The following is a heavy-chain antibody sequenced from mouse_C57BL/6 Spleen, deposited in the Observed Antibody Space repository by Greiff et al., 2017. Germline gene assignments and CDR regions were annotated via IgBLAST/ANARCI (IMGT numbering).Heavy chain of an antibody. Sequence: VHVKQSGPELVKPGASVKISCKASGYTFTDYYMNWVKQSHGKSLEWIGDINPNNGGTSYNQKFKGKATLTVDKSSSTAYMELRSLTSEDSAVYYCARSPYGYYYAMDYWGQGTSVTVPS. CDR1: GYTFTDYY. J-gene: IGHJ4*01. V-gene: IGHV1-26*01. CDR3: ARSPYGYYYAMDY. D-gene: IGHD2-2*01. CDR2: INPNNGGT.